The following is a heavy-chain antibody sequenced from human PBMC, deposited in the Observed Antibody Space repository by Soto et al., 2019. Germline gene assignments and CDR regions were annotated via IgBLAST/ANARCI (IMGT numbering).Heavy chain of an antibody. CDR3: ARVWGMTPDY. Sequence: QVQLQESGPGLVKPSQTLSLTCTVSGGSISRGGYSWSWIRQHPGKGLGWIGYLYYSGSTYYSPSLKRPLIISVATSRHQFSLKLSSVTAADTGVYYCARVWGMTPDYWGQGTLVTVSS. CDR2: LYYSGST. V-gene: IGHV4-31*01. CDR1: GGSISRGGYS. D-gene: IGHD7-27*01. J-gene: IGHJ4*02.